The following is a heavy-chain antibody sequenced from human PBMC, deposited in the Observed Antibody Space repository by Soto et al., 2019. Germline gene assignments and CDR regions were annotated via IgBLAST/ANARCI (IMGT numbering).Heavy chain of an antibody. Sequence: EVQLLESGGNLVQPGGSLRLSCATSGFIFSSYSMSWVRQAPGKGLEWVSSVNGRGDSTYHADSVKGRFTVSRDNVKNTLYLQMNSLRDEDTALYYCARDPYDSSGYYYIDYWGQGTQVTVSS. CDR3: ARDPYDSSGYYYIDY. V-gene: IGHV3-23*01. CDR2: VNGRGDST. CDR1: GFIFSSYS. D-gene: IGHD3-22*01. J-gene: IGHJ4*02.